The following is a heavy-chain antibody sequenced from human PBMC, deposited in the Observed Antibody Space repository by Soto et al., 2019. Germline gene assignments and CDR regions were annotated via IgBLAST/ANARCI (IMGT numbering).Heavy chain of an antibody. CDR1: GFSVTANY. Sequence: VQVVESGGGLIQPGGSLRLSCEVSGFSVTANYMSWVRQAPGKGLEWVSVIFSGGGTDYVDSVKGRFTISRDISKNTLYMQMNSLRAEDTGLYYCHGYGYWGQGTLVTVSS. J-gene: IGHJ4*02. CDR3: HGYGY. CDR2: IFSGGGT. V-gene: IGHV3-53*01. D-gene: IGHD5-12*01.